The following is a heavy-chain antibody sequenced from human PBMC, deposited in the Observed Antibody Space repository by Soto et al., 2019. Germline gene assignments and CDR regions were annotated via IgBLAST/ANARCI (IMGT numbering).Heavy chain of an antibody. CDR1: GFSLSNARMG. J-gene: IGHJ6*02. CDR2: IFSNDEK. Sequence: QVTLKESGPVLVKPTETLTLTCTVSGFSLSNARMGVSWIRQPPGKALEWLAHIFSNDEKSYSTSLKSRLTXSXDXXKSQVVLTMTNMGPVDTATYYCARIRAHYYYGMDVWGQGTTVTVSS. V-gene: IGHV2-26*01. CDR3: ARIRAHYYYGMDV.